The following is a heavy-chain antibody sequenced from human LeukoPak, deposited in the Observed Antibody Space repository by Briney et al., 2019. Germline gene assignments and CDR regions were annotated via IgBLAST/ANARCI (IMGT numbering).Heavy chain of an antibody. Sequence: GGSLRLSCAASGFTFEDYVMHWVRQAPGKGLEWVSLISGDGDNIYYADSLKGRFTISRDNSKNTLYLQVNSLRAEDTAVYYCAMAVIGSGWTLDYWGQGTLVTVSS. J-gene: IGHJ4*02. CDR1: GFTFEDYV. CDR2: ISGDGDNI. CDR3: AMAVIGSGWTLDY. D-gene: IGHD6-19*01. V-gene: IGHV3-43*02.